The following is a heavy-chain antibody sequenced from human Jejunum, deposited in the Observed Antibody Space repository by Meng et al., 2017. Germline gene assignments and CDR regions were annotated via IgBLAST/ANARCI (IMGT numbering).Heavy chain of an antibody. J-gene: IGHJ4*02. Sequence: GESLKISCAASGFTFSNYAMNWVRQAPGKGPEWVSYISNSGSTIYYADSVKGRFTISRDNAKNSLYLQMNSLRAEDTAVYYCARGRGGGYWGQGTLVTVSS. CDR1: GFTFSNYA. D-gene: IGHD2-15*01. CDR2: ISNSGSTI. CDR3: ARGRGGGY. V-gene: IGHV3-48*03.